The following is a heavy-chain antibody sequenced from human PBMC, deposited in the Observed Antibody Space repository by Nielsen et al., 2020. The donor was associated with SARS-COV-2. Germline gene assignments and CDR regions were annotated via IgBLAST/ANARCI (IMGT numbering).Heavy chain of an antibody. CDR1: GFTFSSNG. D-gene: IGHD6-19*01. CDR3: VKDATRTSGWYYFDY. CDR2: ISYDGSNK. J-gene: IGHJ4*02. V-gene: IGHV3-33*05. Sequence: GGSLRLSCAASGFTFSSNGMHWVRQAPGKGLEWVAVISYDGSNKYYADSVKGRFTISRDNSKNTLYLQMNSLRAEDTAIYYCVKDATRTSGWYYFDYWGQGVLVTVSS.